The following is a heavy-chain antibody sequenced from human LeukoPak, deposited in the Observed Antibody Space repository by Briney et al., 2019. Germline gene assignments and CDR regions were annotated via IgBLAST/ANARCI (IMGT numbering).Heavy chain of an antibody. CDR3: ARELLPGHYDSSGYYMGAYNWFDP. CDR2: ISAYNGNT. V-gene: IGHV1-18*01. J-gene: IGHJ5*02. CDR1: GYTFTSYG. Sequence: ASVKVSCKASGYTFTSYGISWVRQAPGQGLEWMGWISAYNGNTNYSQKLHGRGTMTTDTSTSTAYMELRSRRTDDTAVYYCARELLPGHYDSSGYYMGAYNWFDPWGQGTLVTVSS. D-gene: IGHD3-22*01.